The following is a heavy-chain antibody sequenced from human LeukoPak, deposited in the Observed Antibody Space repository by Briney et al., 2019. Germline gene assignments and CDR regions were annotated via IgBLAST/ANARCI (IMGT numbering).Heavy chain of an antibody. Sequence: GRSLRLSCAASGFTFSSYAMHWVRQAPGKGLDWVSYISSSGSTIYYADSVKGRFTISRDNAKNSLYLQMNSLRAEDTAVYYCARLRYYDIWTGPETIFPHQYYFDYWGQGTLVTVSS. CDR3: ARLRYYDIWTGPETIFPHQYYFDY. CDR2: ISSSGSTI. D-gene: IGHD3-9*01. V-gene: IGHV3-48*04. CDR1: GFTFSSYA. J-gene: IGHJ4*02.